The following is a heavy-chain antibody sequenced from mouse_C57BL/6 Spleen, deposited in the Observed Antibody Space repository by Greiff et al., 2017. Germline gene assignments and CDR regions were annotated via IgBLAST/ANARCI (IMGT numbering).Heavy chain of an antibody. J-gene: IGHJ1*03. CDR3: ARPYGLWYFDV. D-gene: IGHD1-1*02. Sequence: EVMLVESGGGLVKPGGSLKLSCAASGFTFSDYGMHWVRQAPEKGLEWVAYISSGSSTIYYADTVKGRFTISRDKAKNTLFLQMTSLRSEDTAMYYCARPYGLWYFDVWGTGTTVTVSS. CDR2: ISSGSSTI. V-gene: IGHV5-17*01. CDR1: GFTFSDYG.